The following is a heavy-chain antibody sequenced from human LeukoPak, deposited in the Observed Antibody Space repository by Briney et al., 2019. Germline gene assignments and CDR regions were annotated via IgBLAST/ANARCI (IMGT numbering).Heavy chain of an antibody. V-gene: IGHV3-21*01. J-gene: IGHJ4*02. D-gene: IGHD3-10*01. Sequence: GGSLRLSCAASGFTFSSYSMNWVRQAPGKGLEWVSSISSSSSYIYYADSVKGRFTISRDNAKNSLYLQMNSLRAEDTAVCYCARGDTYGSGSYWYWGQGTLVTVSS. CDR1: GFTFSSYS. CDR2: ISSSSSYI. CDR3: ARGDTYGSGSYWY.